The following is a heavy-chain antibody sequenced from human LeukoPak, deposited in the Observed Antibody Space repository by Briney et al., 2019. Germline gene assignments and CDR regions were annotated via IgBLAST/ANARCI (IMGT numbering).Heavy chain of an antibody. Sequence: SVKVPCKVSGGTFSSYAISWVRQAPGQGLEWMGRIIPIFGIANYPQKFQGRVTITADKSTSTAYMELSSLRSEDTAVYYCARGVGSGWAYFDYWGQGTLVTVSS. J-gene: IGHJ4*02. CDR3: ARGVGSGWAYFDY. CDR1: GGTFSSYA. CDR2: IIPIFGIA. V-gene: IGHV1-69*04. D-gene: IGHD6-19*01.